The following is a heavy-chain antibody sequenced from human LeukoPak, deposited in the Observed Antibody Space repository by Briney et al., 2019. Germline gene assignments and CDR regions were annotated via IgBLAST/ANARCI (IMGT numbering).Heavy chain of an antibody. V-gene: IGHV4-39*01. J-gene: IGHJ4*02. CDR2: IYYSGST. CDR1: GGSISSSSYY. Sequence: SETLSLNCTVSGGSISSSSYYWGWIRQPPGKGLEWIGSIYYSGSTYYNPSLKSRVTISVDTSKNQFSLKLSSVTAADTAVYYCASIRNKLKGSGYNYWGQGTLVTVSS. CDR3: ASIRNKLKGSGYNY. D-gene: IGHD3-3*01.